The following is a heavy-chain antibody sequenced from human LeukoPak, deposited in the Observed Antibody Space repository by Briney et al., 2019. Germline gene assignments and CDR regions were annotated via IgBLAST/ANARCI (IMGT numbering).Heavy chain of an antibody. V-gene: IGHV3-7*03. J-gene: IGHJ4*02. CDR2: IKQDGSEK. CDR1: GFTFSSYW. D-gene: IGHD2-15*01. CDR3: AKDLVAVVGFDY. Sequence: GGSLRLSCAASGFTFSSYWMSWVRQAPGKGLEWVANIKQDGSEKYYVDSVKGRFTISRDNAKNSLYLQMNSLRLEDTAMYYCAKDLVAVVGFDYWGQGTLVTVSS.